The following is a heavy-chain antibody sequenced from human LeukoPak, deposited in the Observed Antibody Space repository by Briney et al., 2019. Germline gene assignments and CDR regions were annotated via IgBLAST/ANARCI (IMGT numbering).Heavy chain of an antibody. D-gene: IGHD3-22*01. V-gene: IGHV4-4*07. CDR2: IYTSGST. CDR3: ARGTYYYDSGGYYSNSPWFDP. Sequence: SETLSLTCTVSGGSISSYYWSWIRQPAGKGLEWIGRIYTSGSTNYNPSLKSRVTMSVDTSKNQFSLKLSSVTAADTAVYYCARGTYYYDSGGYYSNSPWFDPWGQGTLVTVSS. J-gene: IGHJ5*02. CDR1: GGSISSYY.